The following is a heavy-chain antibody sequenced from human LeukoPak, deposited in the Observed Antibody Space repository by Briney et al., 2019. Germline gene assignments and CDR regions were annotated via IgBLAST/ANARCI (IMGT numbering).Heavy chain of an antibody. Sequence: PGGSLRLSCAASGFIFGNYWMNWVRQAPGKGLEWVAFIRYDGSNKYYADSVKGRFTISRDNSKNTLYLQMNSLRAEDTAVYYCAKDRTLYDNWNGWWFDPWGQGTLVTVSS. D-gene: IGHD1-1*01. J-gene: IGHJ5*02. CDR1: GFIFGNYW. CDR3: AKDRTLYDNWNGWWFDP. V-gene: IGHV3-30*02. CDR2: IRYDGSNK.